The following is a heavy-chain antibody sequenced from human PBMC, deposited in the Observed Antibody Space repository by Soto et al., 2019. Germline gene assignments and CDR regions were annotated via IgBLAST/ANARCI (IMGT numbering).Heavy chain of an antibody. V-gene: IGHV3-7*03. CDR3: ARDKVVGPTTLDY. J-gene: IGHJ4*02. CDR2: IKEAGREK. D-gene: IGHD1-26*01. CDR1: GFTFSTYW. Sequence: EVQLVESGGGLVQPGGSLRLSCVVYGFTFSTYWMTWVRQAPGKGLEWVSNIKEAGREKYYLDSVKGRFTIYRDNAKNSLYLQMNSLRAEDTAVYYCARDKVVGPTTLDYWGQGTLVTVSS.